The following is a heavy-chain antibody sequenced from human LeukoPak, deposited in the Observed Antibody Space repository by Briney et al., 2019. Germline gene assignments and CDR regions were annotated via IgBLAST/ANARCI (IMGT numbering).Heavy chain of an antibody. J-gene: IGHJ5*02. V-gene: IGHV1-2*04. CDR2: INPNSGGT. Sequence: ASVKVSCKASGYTFTGYYMHWVRQAPGQGLEWMGWINPNSGGTNYAQKFQGWVTMTRDTSISTAYMELSRLRSDDTAVYYCARDGSGIAAAYNWFDPWGQGTLVTVSS. CDR3: ARDGSGIAAAYNWFDP. D-gene: IGHD6-13*01. CDR1: GYTFTGYY.